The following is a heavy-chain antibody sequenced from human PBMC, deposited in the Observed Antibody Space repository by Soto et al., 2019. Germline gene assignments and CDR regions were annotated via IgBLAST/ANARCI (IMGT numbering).Heavy chain of an antibody. V-gene: IGHV4-34*01. CDR1: GGSFSGYY. CDR2: INHSGST. CDR3: ARALRITMVRGVTTGYYGMDV. Sequence: PSETLSLTCAVYGGSFSGYYWSWIRQRPGKGLEWIGEINHSGSTNYNPSLKSRVTISVDTSKNQFSLKLSSVTAADTAVYNCARALRITMVRGVTTGYYGMDVWGQGTTVTVSS. J-gene: IGHJ6*02. D-gene: IGHD3-10*01.